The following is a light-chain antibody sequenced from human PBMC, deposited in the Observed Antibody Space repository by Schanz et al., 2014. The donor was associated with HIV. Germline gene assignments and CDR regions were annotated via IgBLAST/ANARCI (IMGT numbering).Light chain of an antibody. Sequence: EIVMTQSPATLSVSPGERATLSCRASQSVSSSYLAWSQQKPGQAPRLLIYGASSRAPGIPDRFSGSGSGTDFTLTISRLEPEDFAVYYCQQYGSSPLFGQGTKVEIK. CDR2: GAS. CDR3: QQYGSSPL. CDR1: QSVSSSY. V-gene: IGKV3-20*01. J-gene: IGKJ1*01.